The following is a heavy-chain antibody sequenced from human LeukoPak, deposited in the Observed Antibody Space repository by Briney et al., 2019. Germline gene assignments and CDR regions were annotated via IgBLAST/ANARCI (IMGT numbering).Heavy chain of an antibody. D-gene: IGHD3-16*01. Sequence: SSETLSLTCTVSGGSIGSHYWTWIRQTPGKGLEWIGYVYDIGSTKYNPSLKSRVTISVDTSKNQFSLRLSSVTAADTAVYYCARGGVLKSVDYWGQGTLVAVSS. J-gene: IGHJ4*02. CDR3: ARGGVLKSVDY. CDR2: VYDIGST. CDR1: GGSIGSHY. V-gene: IGHV4-59*11.